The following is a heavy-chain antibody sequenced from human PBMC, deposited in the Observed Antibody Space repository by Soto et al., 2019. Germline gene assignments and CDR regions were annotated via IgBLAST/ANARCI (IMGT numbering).Heavy chain of an antibody. Sequence: QVQLVQSGAEVKKPGASVKVSCKASGYTFTSYGISWVRQAPGQGLEWMGWISAYNGNTNYAQKLQGRVTMTTDTSTSTAYRELRSLRSDDTAVYYCAILPGIAAAGTRYYYGMDVWGQGTTVTVSS. V-gene: IGHV1-18*01. CDR2: ISAYNGNT. CDR1: GYTFTSYG. D-gene: IGHD6-13*01. J-gene: IGHJ6*02. CDR3: AILPGIAAAGTRYYYGMDV.